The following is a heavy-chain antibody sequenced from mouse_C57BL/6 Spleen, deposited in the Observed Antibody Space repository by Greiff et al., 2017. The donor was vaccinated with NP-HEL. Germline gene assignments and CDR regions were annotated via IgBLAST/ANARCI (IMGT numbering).Heavy chain of an antibody. D-gene: IGHD3-3*01. CDR2: ISRGSSTT. V-gene: IGHV5-17*01. CDR3: ARLGARRRGYAMDY. CDR1: GFTFSDYG. Sequence: EVQGVESGGGLVKPGGSLKLSCAASGFTFSDYGMHWVRQAPEKGLEWVAYISRGSSTTYYAETVKGRFTITRDNAKNTLFLQMTSLRSEDTAMYYCARLGARRRGYAMDYWGQGTSVTVSS. J-gene: IGHJ4*01.